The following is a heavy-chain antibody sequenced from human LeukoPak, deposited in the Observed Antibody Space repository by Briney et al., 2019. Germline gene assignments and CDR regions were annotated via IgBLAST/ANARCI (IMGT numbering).Heavy chain of an antibody. V-gene: IGHV4-31*03. CDR1: GGSISRGGYY. Sequence: PSETLSLTCTVSGGSISRGGYYWSWIRQHPGKGLEWIGYIYYSGSTYYNPSLKSRVTISVDTSKNQFSLKLSSVTAADTAVYYCAARSGYYYYYYYYGMDVWGQGTTVTVSS. J-gene: IGHJ6*02. D-gene: IGHD3-22*01. CDR2: IYYSGST. CDR3: AARSGYYYYYYYYGMDV.